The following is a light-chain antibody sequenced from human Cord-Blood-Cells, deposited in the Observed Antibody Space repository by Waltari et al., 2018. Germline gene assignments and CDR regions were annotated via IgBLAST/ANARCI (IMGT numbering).Light chain of an antibody. CDR2: AAS. CDR3: QQSYRTPRYT. CDR1: QSISSY. Sequence: DIQMTQSPSSLSASVGDRVTITCRASQSISSYLNWYQQKPGKDPKLLVYAASSLQSGVPPRFSGSGYGTDITLTISSLQPEDFVTDCCQQSYRTPRYTFGQWTKLEIK. J-gene: IGKJ2*01. V-gene: IGKV1-39*01.